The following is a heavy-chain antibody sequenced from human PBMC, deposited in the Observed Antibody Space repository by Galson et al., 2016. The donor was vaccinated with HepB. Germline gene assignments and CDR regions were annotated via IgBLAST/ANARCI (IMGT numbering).Heavy chain of an antibody. CDR1: GFTVSSNY. CDR2: IYSGGST. V-gene: IGHV3-66*01. J-gene: IGHJ6*02. Sequence: SLRLSCAASGFTVSSNYMNWVRQAPGKGLEWVSIIYSGGSTYYADSVKGRFTISRDNSKNTLYLQMNSLRAEDTAVYYCARDSPQGEFLMDPYYYYYGMDVWGQGTTVTVSS. D-gene: IGHD2-2*03. CDR3: ARDSPQGEFLMDPYYYYYGMDV.